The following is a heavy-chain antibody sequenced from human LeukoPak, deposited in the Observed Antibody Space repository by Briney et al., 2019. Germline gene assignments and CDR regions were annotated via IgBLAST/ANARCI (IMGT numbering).Heavy chain of an antibody. CDR1: GFTFSSYG. D-gene: IGHD7-27*01. CDR3: ANWGPQVEFDP. Sequence: PGGSLRLSCAASGFTFSSYGMNWVRQAPGKGLEWVSYISSSSSTIYYADSVKGRFTISRDNAKNSLYLQMNSLRAEDTAVYYCANWGPQVEFDPWGQGTLVTVSS. J-gene: IGHJ5*02. V-gene: IGHV3-48*04. CDR2: ISSSSSTI.